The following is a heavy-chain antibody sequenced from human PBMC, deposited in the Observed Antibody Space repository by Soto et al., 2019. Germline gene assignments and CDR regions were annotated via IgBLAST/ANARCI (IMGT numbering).Heavy chain of an antibody. CDR2: INHSGST. V-gene: IGHV4-34*01. J-gene: IGHJ4*02. CDR3: ARGRSGSRPIDY. D-gene: IGHD1-26*01. Sequence: PSETLALTCAVYGGSFSGYYWSWIRQPPGKGLEWIGEINHSGSTNYNPSLKSRVTISVDTSKNQSSLKLSSVTAADTAVYYCARGRSGSRPIDYWGQGTLVTVSS. CDR1: GGSFSGYY.